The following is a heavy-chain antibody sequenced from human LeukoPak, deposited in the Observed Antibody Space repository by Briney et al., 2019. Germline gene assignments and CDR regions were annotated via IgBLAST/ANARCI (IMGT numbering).Heavy chain of an antibody. CDR3: ANGHCSSTSCYYL. D-gene: IGHD2-2*01. CDR2: ISGSGGST. Sequence: PGGSLRLSCAASGFTFSSYAMSWVRQAPGKGLEWVSAISGSGGSTYYADSVKGRFAISRDNSKNTLYLQMNSLRAEDTAVYYCANGHCSSTSCYYLWGQGTLVTVSS. J-gene: IGHJ4*02. V-gene: IGHV3-23*01. CDR1: GFTFSSYA.